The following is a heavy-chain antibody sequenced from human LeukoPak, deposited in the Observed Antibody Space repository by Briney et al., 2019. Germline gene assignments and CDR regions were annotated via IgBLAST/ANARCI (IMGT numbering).Heavy chain of an antibody. CDR1: GGSFSGYY. V-gene: IGHV4-34*01. J-gene: IGHJ4*02. CDR2: INHRGST. Sequence: PSETLSLTCAVYGGSFSGYYWNWIRQPPGKGLEWIGEINHRGSTNYNPSLKSRVSISVDTSKNQFSLKLSSVTAADTAVYYCARGRITYDYVWGSYRPPDYWGQGTLVTVSS. CDR3: ARGRITYDYVWGSYRPPDY. D-gene: IGHD3-16*02.